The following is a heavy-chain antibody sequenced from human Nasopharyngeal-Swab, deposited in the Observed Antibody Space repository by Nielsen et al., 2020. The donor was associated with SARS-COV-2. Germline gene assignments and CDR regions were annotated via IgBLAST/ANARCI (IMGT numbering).Heavy chain of an antibody. Sequence: GGSLRLSCKGSGYSFTSYWIGWVRQMPGKGLEWMGIIYPGDSDTKYSPSFQGQVTISADKSISTAYLQWSSLKASDTAMYYCARAHSGYDFGGYDYWGQGTLVTVSS. J-gene: IGHJ4*02. V-gene: IGHV5-51*01. CDR1: GYSFTSYW. CDR2: IYPGDSDT. D-gene: IGHD5-12*01. CDR3: ARAHSGYDFGGYDY.